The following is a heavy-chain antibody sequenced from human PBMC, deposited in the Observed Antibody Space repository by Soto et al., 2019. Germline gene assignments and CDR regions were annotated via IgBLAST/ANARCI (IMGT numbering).Heavy chain of an antibody. D-gene: IGHD2-2*01. V-gene: IGHV1-69*13. CDR1: GGTFSSYA. Sequence: GASVKVSCKASGGTFSSYAISWVRQAPGQGLEWMGGIIPIFGTANYAQKFQGRVTITADESTSTAYMELSSLRSEDTAVYYCARDLVTIADIVVVPAAMGAIDYWGQGTLVTVSS. J-gene: IGHJ4*02. CDR2: IIPIFGTA. CDR3: ARDLVTIADIVVVPAAMGAIDY.